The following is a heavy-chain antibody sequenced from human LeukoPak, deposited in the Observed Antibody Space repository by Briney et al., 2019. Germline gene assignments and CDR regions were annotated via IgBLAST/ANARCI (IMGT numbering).Heavy chain of an antibody. CDR3: ARHLGDLCSSTSCYSVYYFDY. D-gene: IGHD2-2*01. V-gene: IGHV4-39*01. J-gene: IGHJ4*02. CDR1: GGSISSRSYY. Sequence: SETLFLTCTVSGGSISSRSYYWGWIRQPPGKGLEWIGSIYYSGSTYYNPSLKSRVAISVDTSKNQFSLKLSSVTAADTAVYYCARHLGDLCSSTSCYSVYYFDYWGQGTLVTVSS. CDR2: IYYSGST.